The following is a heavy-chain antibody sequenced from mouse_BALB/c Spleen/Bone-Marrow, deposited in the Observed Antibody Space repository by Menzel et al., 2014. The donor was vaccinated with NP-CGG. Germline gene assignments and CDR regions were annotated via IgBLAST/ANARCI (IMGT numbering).Heavy chain of an antibody. CDR1: GFDFSRYW. CDR2: INPESSTI. V-gene: IGHV4-1*02. D-gene: IGHD2-3*01. Sequence: EVHLVESGGGLVQPGGSLKLSCAASGFDFSRYWMSWVRQVPGKGLEWIGEINPESSTINYTPSLKDKFIISRDNAKNTLYLQMSKVRSEDTALYYCALLGYCGYFHVWGAGTTVTVSS. CDR3: ALLGYCGYFHV. J-gene: IGHJ1*01.